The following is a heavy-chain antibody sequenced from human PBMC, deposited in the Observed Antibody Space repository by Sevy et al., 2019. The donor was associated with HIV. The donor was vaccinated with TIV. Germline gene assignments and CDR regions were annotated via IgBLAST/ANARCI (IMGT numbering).Heavy chain of an antibody. CDR3: ARSENLDTAPIGS. CDR2: QFYSGST. D-gene: IGHD5-18*01. CDR1: GASITDYY. V-gene: IGHV4-59*01. J-gene: IGHJ4*02. Sequence: SETLSLTCSVSGASITDYYWTWIRQPPGKGLEWLGYQFYSGSTTYNPSLKSRVTISLDTSRNQFSLRLNSVTAADTAVYYCARSENLDTAPIGSWGQGTLVTVSS.